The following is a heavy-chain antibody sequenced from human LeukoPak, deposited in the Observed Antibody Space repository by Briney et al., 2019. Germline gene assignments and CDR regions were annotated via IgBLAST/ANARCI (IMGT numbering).Heavy chain of an antibody. CDR3: AKGDFYGSGRDYYYYMDV. Sequence: GGSLRLSCAASGFTFSRYGMSWVRQAPGKGLEWVSAISGSGGRTYYADSVKGRYTISRDNSKNTLYLQMNSLRAEDTAVYNCAKGDFYGSGRDYYYYMDVWGKGTTVTVSS. V-gene: IGHV3-23*01. D-gene: IGHD3-10*01. J-gene: IGHJ6*03. CDR1: GFTFSRYG. CDR2: ISGSGGRT.